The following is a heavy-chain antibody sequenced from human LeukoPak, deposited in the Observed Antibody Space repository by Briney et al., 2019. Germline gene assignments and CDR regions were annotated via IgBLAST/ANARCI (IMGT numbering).Heavy chain of an antibody. Sequence: GGSLRLSCAASGFTFSRRWMRWVRQAPGKGLEWVASIKQDGSEKYYVDSVKGRFTISRDNAKNSLYLQMNSLRAEDTAVYYCARSRFGELNYYYYYGMDVWGQGTTVTVSS. CDR3: ARSRFGELNYYYYYGMDV. CDR2: IKQDGSEK. V-gene: IGHV3-7*04. J-gene: IGHJ6*02. D-gene: IGHD3-10*01. CDR1: GFTFSRRW.